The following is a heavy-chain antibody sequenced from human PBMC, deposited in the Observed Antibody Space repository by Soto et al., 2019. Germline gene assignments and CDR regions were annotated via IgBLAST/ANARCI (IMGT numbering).Heavy chain of an antibody. CDR1: GFTFSSYA. V-gene: IGHV3-23*01. CDR3: AKDRGYCTNGVCYRSYYFDY. Sequence: PGGSMKLACAASGFTFSSYAMSWVRQAPGKGLEWVSAISGSGGSTYYADSVKGRFTISRDNSKNTLYLQMNSLRAEDTAVYYCAKDRGYCTNGVCYRSYYFDYWGQGTLVTVSS. CDR2: ISGSGGST. J-gene: IGHJ4*02. D-gene: IGHD2-8*01.